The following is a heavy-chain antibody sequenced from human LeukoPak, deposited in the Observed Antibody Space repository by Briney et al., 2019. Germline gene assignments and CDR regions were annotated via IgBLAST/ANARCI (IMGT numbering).Heavy chain of an antibody. CDR1: GYTFTSYD. CDR3: ARWAIAAAGSGIDY. J-gene: IGHJ4*02. Sequence: ASVKVSCKTSGYTFTSYDFNWVRQAAGQGLEWMGWMNPNSGNTAYAQKFQGRVTMTRNTSISTAYMELSSLRSEDTAVYYCARWAIAAAGSGIDYWGQGTLVTVSS. V-gene: IGHV1-8*01. D-gene: IGHD6-13*01. CDR2: MNPNSGNT.